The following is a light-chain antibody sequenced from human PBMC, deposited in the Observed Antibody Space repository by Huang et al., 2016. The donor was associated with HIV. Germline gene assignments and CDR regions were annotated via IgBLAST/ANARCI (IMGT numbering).Light chain of an antibody. CDR2: VAS. V-gene: IGKV1-9*01. J-gene: IGKJ1*01. CDR1: QGISSY. Sequence: IQLTQSPSSLSASVGDRVTITCRASQGISSYLAWYQQKPGKAPKPLIYVASTLQSGVPSRFSGSGSGTDFTLTISSLQPEDFATYYCQQLNSYPRTFGQGTKVEIK. CDR3: QQLNSYPRT.